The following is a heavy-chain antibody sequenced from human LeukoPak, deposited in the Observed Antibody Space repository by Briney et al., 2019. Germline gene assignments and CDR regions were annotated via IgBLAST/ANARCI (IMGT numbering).Heavy chain of an antibody. Sequence: PGGSLRLSCAASGFTVSSNYMSWVRQAPGKGLEWVSGIYSGGSTYYADSVKGRFTISRDNSKNTLYLQMNSLRAEDTAVYYCARDTVGTMVRGVIIYYGMDVWGQGTTVTVSS. J-gene: IGHJ6*02. CDR2: IYSGGST. CDR1: GFTVSSNY. D-gene: IGHD3-10*01. CDR3: ARDTVGTMVRGVIIYYGMDV. V-gene: IGHV3-66*01.